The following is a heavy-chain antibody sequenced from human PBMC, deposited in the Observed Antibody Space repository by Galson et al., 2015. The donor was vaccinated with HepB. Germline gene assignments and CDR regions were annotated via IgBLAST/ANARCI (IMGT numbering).Heavy chain of an antibody. CDR2: ISWNSGSI. V-gene: IGHV3-9*01. J-gene: IGHJ1*01. Sequence: SLRLSCAASGFTFDDYAMHWVRQAPGKGLEWVSGISWNSGSIGYADSVKGRFTISRDNAKNSLYLQMNSLRAEDTALYYCAKDLAPTVRGYFQHWGQGTLVTVSS. CDR1: GFTFDDYA. CDR3: AKDLAPTVRGYFQH. D-gene: IGHD4-17*01.